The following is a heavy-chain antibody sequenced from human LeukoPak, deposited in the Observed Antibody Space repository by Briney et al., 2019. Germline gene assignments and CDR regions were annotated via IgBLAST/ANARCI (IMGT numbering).Heavy chain of an antibody. CDR2: IRYDGSNE. CDR1: GFTFSNYG. CDR3: ALNPDYYGSGSFDY. J-gene: IGHJ4*02. D-gene: IGHD3-10*01. Sequence: GGSLRLSCAASGFTFSNYGMHWVRQAPGKGLEWVAFIRYDGSNEYYADSVKGRFTISGDNSKSTLYLQMNSLRVEDTAVYYCALNPDYYGSGSFDYWGQGTLVTVSS. V-gene: IGHV3-30*02.